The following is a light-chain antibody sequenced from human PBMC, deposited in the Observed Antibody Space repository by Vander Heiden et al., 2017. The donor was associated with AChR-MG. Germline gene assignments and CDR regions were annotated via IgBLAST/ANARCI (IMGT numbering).Light chain of an antibody. CDR2: HVS. V-gene: IGKV3-11*01. Sequence: EVVLTQSPATLSLSPGETATLSCRASQSVGDYLAWYLQQPGQAPRLLISHVSNRATGIPARFSGSGSGTDFTLTISSLEPEDFGVYYCQQRSSRPLSLTFGGGTRVEMK. CDR3: QQRSSRPLSLT. CDR1: QSVGDY. J-gene: IGKJ4*01.